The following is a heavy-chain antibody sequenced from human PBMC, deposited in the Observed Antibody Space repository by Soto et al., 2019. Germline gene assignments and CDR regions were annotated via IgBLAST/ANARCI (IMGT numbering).Heavy chain of an antibody. Sequence: SETLSLTCTVSGGSISSGGYYWSWIRQHPGKGLEWIGYIYYSGSTYYNPSLKSRVTISVDTSKNQFSLKLSSVTAADTAVYYCARDYKLTYGYSGYDSRAFDIWGQGTMVTVSS. V-gene: IGHV4-31*03. J-gene: IGHJ3*02. D-gene: IGHD5-12*01. CDR2: IYYSGST. CDR3: ARDYKLTYGYSGYDSRAFDI. CDR1: GGSISSGGYY.